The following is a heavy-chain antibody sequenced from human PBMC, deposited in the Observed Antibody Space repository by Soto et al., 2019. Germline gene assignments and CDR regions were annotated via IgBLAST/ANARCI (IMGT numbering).Heavy chain of an antibody. CDR2: INGGGDRE. CDR3: TKGGASGERLYGDDV. D-gene: IGHD2-21*02. V-gene: IGHV3-23*01. J-gene: IGHJ6*02. Sequence: PGGSLRLSCAASGFTFSNFAMTWVRQAPGKELEWVSSINGGGDREYYSDFAKGRFTLSRDNSRNIVFLQMMSLLSEATALYYCTKGGASGERLYGDDVWGQGTRDTESS. CDR1: GFTFSNFA.